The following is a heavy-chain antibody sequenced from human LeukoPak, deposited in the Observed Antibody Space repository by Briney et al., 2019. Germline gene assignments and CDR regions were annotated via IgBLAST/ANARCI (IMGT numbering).Heavy chain of an antibody. V-gene: IGHV3-30*03. CDR2: ISYDGSNK. J-gene: IGHJ6*02. Sequence: GGSLRLSCAASGFTFSSYGMHWVRQAPGKGLEWVAVISYDGSNKYYADSVKGRFTISRDNSKNTLYLQMNSLSAEDTAVYYCARAGRYYDILTGYYPYYYYGMDVWGQGTTVTVSS. CDR1: GFTFSSYG. CDR3: ARAGRYYDILTGYYPYYYYGMDV. D-gene: IGHD3-9*01.